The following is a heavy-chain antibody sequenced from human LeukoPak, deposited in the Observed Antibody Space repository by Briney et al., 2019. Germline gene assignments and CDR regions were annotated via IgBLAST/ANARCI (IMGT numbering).Heavy chain of an antibody. J-gene: IGHJ6*02. D-gene: IGHD3-10*01. V-gene: IGHV3-53*01. CDR2: IYSGGST. CDR3: ARAAGNYYGMDV. Sequence: GGPLRLSCAASGFTVSSNYMSWVRQAPGKGLEWVSVIYSGGSTYYADSVKGRFTISRDNSKNTLYLQMNSLRAEDTAVYYCARAAGNYYGMDVWGQGTTVTVSS. CDR1: GFTVSSNY.